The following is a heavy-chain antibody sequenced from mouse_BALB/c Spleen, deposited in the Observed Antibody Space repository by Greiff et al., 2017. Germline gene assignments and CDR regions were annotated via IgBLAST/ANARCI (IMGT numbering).Heavy chain of an antibody. D-gene: IGHD2-4*01. J-gene: IGHJ3*01. CDR2: ISYSGST. CDR3: ARDSMITGAY. CDR1: GYSITSDYA. Sequence: QLQQSGPGLVKPSQSLSLTCTVTGYSITSDYAWYWIRQFPGNKLEWMGYISYSGSTSYNPSLKSRISITRDTSKNQFFLQLNSVTTEDTATYYCARDSMITGAYWGQGTLVTVSA. V-gene: IGHV3-2*02.